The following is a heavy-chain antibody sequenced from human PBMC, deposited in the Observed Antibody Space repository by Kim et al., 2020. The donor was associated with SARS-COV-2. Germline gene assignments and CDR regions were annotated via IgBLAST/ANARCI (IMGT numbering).Heavy chain of an antibody. D-gene: IGHD4-17*01. CDR3: AKEGGTTVVITYWYFDL. CDR1: GFTFSSYA. V-gene: IGHV3-23*01. J-gene: IGHJ2*01. CDR2: ISGSGGST. Sequence: GGSLRLSCAASGFTFSSYAMSWVRQAPGKGLEWVSAISGSGGSTYYADSVKGRFTISRDNSKNTLYLQMNSLRAEDTAVYYCAKEGGTTVVITYWYFDLWGRGTLVTVSS.